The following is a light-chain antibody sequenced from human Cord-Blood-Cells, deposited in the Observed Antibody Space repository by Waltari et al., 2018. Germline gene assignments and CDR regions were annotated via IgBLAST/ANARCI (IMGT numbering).Light chain of an antibody. CDR2: WAS. CDR3: QQYYSTPIT. V-gene: IGKV4-1*01. CDR1: QSVLYSSNNKNY. J-gene: IGKJ5*01. Sequence: DIVITQSPASLPVSLGERATINCKSSQSVLYSSNNKNYLAWYQQKPGQPPKLLIYWASTRESGVPDRFSGSGSGTDFTLTISSLQAEDVAVYYCQQYYSTPITFGQGTRLEIK.